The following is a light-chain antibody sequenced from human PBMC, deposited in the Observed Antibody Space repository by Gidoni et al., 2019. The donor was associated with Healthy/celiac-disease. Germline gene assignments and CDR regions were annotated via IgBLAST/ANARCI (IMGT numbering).Light chain of an antibody. CDR2: GAS. CDR1: QSVSSSY. J-gene: IGKJ1*01. V-gene: IGKV3-20*01. CDR3: QQYGSSPKT. Sequence: ALTQSPGTLSLSPGARATLSCRASQSVSSSYLAWYQQKPGQAPRLLIYGASSRATGIPDRFSGSGSGTDFTLTISRLEPEDFAVYYCQQYGSSPKTFGQGTKVEIK.